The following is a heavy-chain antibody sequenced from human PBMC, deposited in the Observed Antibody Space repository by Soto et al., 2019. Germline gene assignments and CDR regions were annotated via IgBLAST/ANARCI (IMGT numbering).Heavy chain of an antibody. CDR1: GFTFSTFW. J-gene: IGHJ4*02. Sequence: EVQLVESGGGLVQPGGSLRLSCEASGFTFSTFWMHWVRQAPGKGLVWVSRINSDGSSTNYAVSVKGRVTISRDNAKNMLYLQMNSLRAEDTAVYYCARDFEYWGQGTLVTVSS. CDR3: ARDFEY. CDR2: INSDGSST. V-gene: IGHV3-74*01.